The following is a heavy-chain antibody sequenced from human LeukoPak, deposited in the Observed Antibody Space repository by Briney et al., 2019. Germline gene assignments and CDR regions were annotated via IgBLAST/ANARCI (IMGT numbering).Heavy chain of an antibody. V-gene: IGHV3-30*02. D-gene: IGHD1-7*01. Sequence: GGSLRLSCAASGFTFSSYGMHWVRQAPGKGLEWVAFIRHDGSNKYYADSVKRRFTISRDNSKNTLYLQMSSLRGEDTAVYYCAKDSPNWNYDYWGQGTLVTASS. CDR2: IRHDGSNK. CDR1: GFTFSSYG. CDR3: AKDSPNWNYDY. J-gene: IGHJ4*02.